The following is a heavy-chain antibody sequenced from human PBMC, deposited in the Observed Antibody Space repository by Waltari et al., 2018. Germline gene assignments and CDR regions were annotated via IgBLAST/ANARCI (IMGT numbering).Heavy chain of an antibody. CDR3: ARDGGGKYYYYGMDV. CDR1: GFTFSSYS. V-gene: IGHV3-48*01. D-gene: IGHD3-16*01. J-gene: IGHJ6*02. Sequence: EVQLVESGGGLVQPGGSLRLSCAASGFTFSSYSMNWVRQAPGKGLEWVSYISSSSSTIYYADSVKGRFTISRDNAKNSLYLQMNSLRAEDTAVYYCARDGGGKYYYYGMDVWGQGTTVTVSS. CDR2: ISSSSSTI.